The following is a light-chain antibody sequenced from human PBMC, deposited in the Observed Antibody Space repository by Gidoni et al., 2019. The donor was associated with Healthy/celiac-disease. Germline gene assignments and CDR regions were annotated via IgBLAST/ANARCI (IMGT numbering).Light chain of an antibody. J-gene: IGLJ2*01. CDR3: SSYTSSSTLNV. Sequence: QSALTQPASVSGSPGQSITISCTGTSSDVGGYNYVSWYQQHPGTAPKLMIYDVSNRPPGASNRFSGSKSGNTASLTISGLQAEDEADYYCSSYTSSSTLNVFGGGTKLTVL. V-gene: IGLV2-14*03. CDR1: SSDVGGYNY. CDR2: DVS.